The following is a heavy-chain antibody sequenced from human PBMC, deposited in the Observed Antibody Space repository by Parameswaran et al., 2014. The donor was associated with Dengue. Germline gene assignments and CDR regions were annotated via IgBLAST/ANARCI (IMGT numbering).Heavy chain of an antibody. Sequence: RWIRQPPGKGLEWVANIKQDGSEKYYVDSVKGRFTISRDNAKNSLYLQMNSLRAEDTAVYYCAREYYDFWSGYYTWDYYYYYMDVWGKGTTVTVSS. D-gene: IGHD3-3*01. CDR2: IKQDGSEK. CDR3: AREYYDFWSGYYTWDYYYYYMDV. J-gene: IGHJ6*03. V-gene: IGHV3-7*01.